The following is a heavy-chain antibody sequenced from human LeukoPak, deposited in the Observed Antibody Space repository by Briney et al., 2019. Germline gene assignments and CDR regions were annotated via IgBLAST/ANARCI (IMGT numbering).Heavy chain of an antibody. CDR3: ARERYFDWTHYNWFDP. D-gene: IGHD3-9*01. V-gene: IGHV1-46*01. CDR2: INPSGGST. J-gene: IGHJ5*02. Sequence: ASVKVSCKASGYTFTSYYMHWVRQAPGQGLEWMGIINPSGGSTSYAQKFQGRVTMTRDTSTSTVYMELSSLRSEDTAVYYCARERYFDWTHYNWFDPWGQGTLVTVSS. CDR1: GYTFTSYY.